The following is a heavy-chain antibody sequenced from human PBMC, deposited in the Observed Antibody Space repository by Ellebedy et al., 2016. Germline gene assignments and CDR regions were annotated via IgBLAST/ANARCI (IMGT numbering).Heavy chain of an antibody. CDR2: ISWNSGSI. Sequence: GGSLRLSXAASGFTFADYAIHWVRQPPGKGLEWVSGISWNSGSIGYADSVKGRFTISRDNAKNSLYLQMNSLRVEDTAVYDCAKAVGSGSIPGYCNRNACSPMDVWGKGTTVTVSS. CDR1: GFTFADYA. CDR3: AKAVGSGSIPGYCNRNACSPMDV. V-gene: IGHV3-9*01. D-gene: IGHD2-2*01. J-gene: IGHJ6*03.